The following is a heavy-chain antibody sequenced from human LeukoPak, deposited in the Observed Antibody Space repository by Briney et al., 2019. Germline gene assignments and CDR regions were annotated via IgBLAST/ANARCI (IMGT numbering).Heavy chain of an antibody. Sequence: SETLSLTCTVSGGSISSYYWSWIRQPAGKGLEWIGRIYTSGSTNYNPSLKSRVTMSVDTSKNQFSLKLSSVTAADTAVYYCAEQGNCPPPAKDVWGKGTTVTVSS. V-gene: IGHV4-4*07. CDR3: AEQGNCPPPAKDV. CDR1: GGSISSYY. J-gene: IGHJ6*04. CDR2: IYTSGST. D-gene: IGHD1/OR15-1a*01.